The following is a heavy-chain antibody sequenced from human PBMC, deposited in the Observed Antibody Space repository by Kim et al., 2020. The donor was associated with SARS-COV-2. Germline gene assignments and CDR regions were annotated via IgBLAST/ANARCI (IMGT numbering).Heavy chain of an antibody. CDR2: ISSDGGNK. D-gene: IGHD6-19*01. J-gene: IGHJ4*02. V-gene: IGHV3-30-3*01. CDR3: VKEGRSSGRAGCFDY. CDR1: GLTFSDSH. Sequence: GGSLRLSCAASGLTFSDSHLHWVRQPPGKGLDWVALISSDGGNKVYAESVKGRFTVSRDNSKSTLYMEMNSLTAEDTAVYYCVKEGRSSGRAGCFDYWGLGTLVTVSS.